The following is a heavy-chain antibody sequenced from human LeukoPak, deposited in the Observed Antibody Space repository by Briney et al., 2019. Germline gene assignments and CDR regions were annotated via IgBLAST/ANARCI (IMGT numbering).Heavy chain of an antibody. Sequence: GGSLRHSCAASGFTFTNYGMDWVRQAPGKGLEWVSSISVDSTYTHYAESVKGRFSISRDNAKNSLFLQMNSLRAEDTAVYYCARDLADSHSGYDWVSFGMDVWGQGTTVTVSS. CDR3: ARDLADSHSGYDWVSFGMDV. D-gene: IGHD5-12*01. CDR2: ISVDSTYT. J-gene: IGHJ6*02. V-gene: IGHV3-21*01. CDR1: GFTFTNYG.